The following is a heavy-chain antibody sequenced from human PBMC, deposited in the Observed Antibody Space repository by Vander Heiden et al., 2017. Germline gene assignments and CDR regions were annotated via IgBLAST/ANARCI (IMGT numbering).Heavy chain of an antibody. Sequence: QVQLDQSGAEVKMPGASVKVSCKASGYSFSNYHIHWVRQAPGHGLEWIGMIDPKEGTTTYPQSLQGRVTLTRDTSTATVYMEVRALKSEDTAIYYCIRIDQGGARAFEFWGQGTLVTVTS. CDR1: GYSFSNYH. CDR3: IRIDQGGARAFEF. D-gene: IGHD3-16*01. CDR2: IDPKEGTT. V-gene: IGHV1-46*03. J-gene: IGHJ4*02.